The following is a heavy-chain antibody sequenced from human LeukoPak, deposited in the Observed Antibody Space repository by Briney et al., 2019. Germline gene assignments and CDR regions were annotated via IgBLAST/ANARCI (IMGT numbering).Heavy chain of an antibody. Sequence: PSETLSLTCTVSGGSISSSSYYWGWIRQPPGKGLEWIGSIYYSGSTYYNPSLKSRVTISVDTSKNQFSLKLSSVTAADTAVYYCASLISYDSSGYLPYNWFDPWGQGTLVTVSS. CDR3: ASLISYDSSGYLPYNWFDP. D-gene: IGHD3-22*01. V-gene: IGHV4-39*07. CDR2: IYYSGST. CDR1: GGSISSSSYY. J-gene: IGHJ5*02.